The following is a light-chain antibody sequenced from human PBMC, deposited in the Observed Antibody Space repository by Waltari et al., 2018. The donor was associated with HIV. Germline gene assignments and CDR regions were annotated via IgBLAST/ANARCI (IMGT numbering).Light chain of an antibody. V-gene: IGKV1-27*01. CDR1: QGVSNY. J-gene: IGKJ1*01. Sequence: DIQMTQSPSSLSASVGDRVTITCRSSQGVSNYLDWYQQKPGKVPKLLIYAASTLQSGVPSRFSGSGSGTDFTLTISSLQPEDVATYYCQKYNSAPWTFGQGTKVEIK. CDR2: AAS. CDR3: QKYNSAPWT.